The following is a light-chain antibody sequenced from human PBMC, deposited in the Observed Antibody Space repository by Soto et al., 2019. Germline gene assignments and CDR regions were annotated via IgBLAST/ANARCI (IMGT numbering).Light chain of an antibody. Sequence: EIVMTQSPATLSVSPGERATLSCRASQSVSSNLAWYQQKPGQAPRLLIYGASTRATGIPARFSGSGSGTEFTLTISSLQSEYFAVYFCQQYINWPLTFGGGTRVEIK. CDR3: QQYINWPLT. CDR1: QSVSSN. CDR2: GAS. J-gene: IGKJ4*01. V-gene: IGKV3-15*01.